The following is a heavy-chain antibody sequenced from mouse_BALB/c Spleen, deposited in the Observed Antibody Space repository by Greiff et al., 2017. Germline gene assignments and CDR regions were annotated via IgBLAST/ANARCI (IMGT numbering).Heavy chain of an antibody. CDR1: GYTFTDYA. Sequence: QVQLQQSGAELVRPGVSVKISCKGSGYTFTDYAMHWVKQSHAKSLEWIGVISTYYGDASYNQKFKGKATMTVDKSSSTAYMELARLTSEDSAIYYCARGGATMITTGAMDYWGQGTSVTVSS. D-gene: IGHD2-4*01. J-gene: IGHJ4*01. CDR2: ISTYYGDA. V-gene: IGHV1S137*01. CDR3: ARGGATMITTGAMDY.